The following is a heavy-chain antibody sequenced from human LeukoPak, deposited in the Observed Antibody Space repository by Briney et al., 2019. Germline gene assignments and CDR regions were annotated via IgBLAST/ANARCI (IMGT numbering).Heavy chain of an antibody. Sequence: GGSLRLSCAASGFSFSSYAMSWVRQAPGKGLEWVSAISGSGGNTYYADSVRGRFTVSRDNSKNTLYLQMNSLRAEDTAIYYCAKVSWANYFDYWGQGTLVTVSS. D-gene: IGHD6-13*01. J-gene: IGHJ4*02. CDR2: ISGSGGNT. CDR1: GFSFSSYA. V-gene: IGHV3-23*01. CDR3: AKVSWANYFDY.